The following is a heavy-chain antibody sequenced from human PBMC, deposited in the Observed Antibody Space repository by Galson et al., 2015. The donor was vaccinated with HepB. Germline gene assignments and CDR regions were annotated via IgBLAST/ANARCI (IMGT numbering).Heavy chain of an antibody. V-gene: IGHV1-18*01. J-gene: IGHJ4*02. D-gene: IGHD3-22*01. CDR2: ISVYDGNT. CDR3: ARGGGISGYAFFDY. Sequence: SVKVSCKASGYTFTSYDISWVRQAPGQGLEWMGWISVYDGNTNYAQTFQGRVAMTTATSTSTAYLELRGLRSDDTAVYYCARGGGISGYAFFDYWGQGTLVTVSS. CDR1: GYTFTSYD.